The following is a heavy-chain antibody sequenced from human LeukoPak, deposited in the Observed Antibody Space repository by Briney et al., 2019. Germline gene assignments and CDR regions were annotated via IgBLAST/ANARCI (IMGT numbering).Heavy chain of an antibody. J-gene: IGHJ4*02. V-gene: IGHV1-2*02. CDR3: ARERTRGYCSSTSCYMSYGH. CDR2: INPNSGGT. CDR1: GYTFTGYY. D-gene: IGHD2-2*02. Sequence: EASVKVSCKASGYTFTGYYMHWVRQAPGQGLEWMGWINPNSGGTNYAQKFQGRVTMTRDTSISTAYMELSRLRSDDTAVYYCARERTRGYCSSTSCYMSYGHWGQGTLVTVSS.